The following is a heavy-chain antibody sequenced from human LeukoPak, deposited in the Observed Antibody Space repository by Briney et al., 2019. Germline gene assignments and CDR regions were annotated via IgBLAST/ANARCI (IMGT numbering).Heavy chain of an antibody. CDR2: IKQDGSEK. Sequence: GGSLRLSCAASGFTFSSYHMHWVRQAPGKGLEWVANIKQDGSEKYYVDSVKGRFTISRDNAENSLYLQMNSLRAEDTAVYYCARSSDSSSLQYFQHWGQGTLVTVSS. V-gene: IGHV3-7*03. CDR1: GFTFSSYH. J-gene: IGHJ1*01. D-gene: IGHD6-6*01. CDR3: ARSSDSSSLQYFQH.